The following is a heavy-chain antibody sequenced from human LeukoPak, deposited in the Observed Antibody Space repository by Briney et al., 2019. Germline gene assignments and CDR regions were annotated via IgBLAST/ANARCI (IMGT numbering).Heavy chain of an antibody. Sequence: SGGSLRLSCVASGFTFDDYAMHWVRQAPGKGLEWVSGISWNSGSIGYADSVKGRFTTSRDNAKNTLYLQMNSLRAEDTAVYYCARDKGGHDAFDIWGQGTMVTVSS. CDR3: ARDKGGHDAFDI. J-gene: IGHJ3*02. D-gene: IGHD2-15*01. CDR1: GFTFDDYA. V-gene: IGHV3-9*01. CDR2: ISWNSGSI.